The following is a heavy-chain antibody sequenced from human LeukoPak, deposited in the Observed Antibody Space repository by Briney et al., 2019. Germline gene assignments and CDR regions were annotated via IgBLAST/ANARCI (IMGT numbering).Heavy chain of an antibody. V-gene: IGHV3-48*03. J-gene: IGHJ4*02. CDR1: GFTFSNYE. CDR2: ISSSGTGI. CDR3: ARSKKVGDDSFEY. D-gene: IGHD3-10*01. Sequence: GGSLRLSCTGSGFTFSNYEMNWVRQAPGKGPEWIAYISSSGTGIYYADSVKGRFTISRDNADLYLQMSSLRAEDTSLYYCARSKKVGDDSFEYWGQGTLVTVSS.